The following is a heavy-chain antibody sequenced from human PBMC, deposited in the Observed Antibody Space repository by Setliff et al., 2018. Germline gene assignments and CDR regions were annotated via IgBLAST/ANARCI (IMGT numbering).Heavy chain of an antibody. V-gene: IGHV4-34*01. D-gene: IGHD6-19*01. Sequence: PSETLSLTCAVYGGSFSGYYWSWIRQPPGNGLEWIGEINHSGSTNYNPSPKSRVTISVDTSKNQFSLKLSPVTAADTAVYYCARDLGYSLGCYSSGGLNYFDYWGQGTLVTVSS. CDR2: INHSGST. J-gene: IGHJ4*02. CDR3: ARDLGYSLGCYSSGGLNYFDY. CDR1: GGSFSGYY.